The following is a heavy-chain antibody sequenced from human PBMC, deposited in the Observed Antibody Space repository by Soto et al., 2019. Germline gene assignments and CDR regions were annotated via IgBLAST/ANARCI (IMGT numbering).Heavy chain of an antibody. CDR1: GGSIRSYY. CDR2: IYYSGST. CDR3: ARVHSGSFDY. Sequence: PSETLSLTCTVSGGSIRSYYWSWSRQPPGKGLEWIGYIYYSGSTNYNPSLKSRVTISVDTSKNQFSLKLSSVTAADTAVYYCARVHSGSFDYWGQGTLVTVSS. D-gene: IGHD1-26*01. J-gene: IGHJ4*02. V-gene: IGHV4-59*01.